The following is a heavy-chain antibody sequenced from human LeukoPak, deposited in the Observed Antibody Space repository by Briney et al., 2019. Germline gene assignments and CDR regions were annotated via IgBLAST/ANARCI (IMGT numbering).Heavy chain of an antibody. CDR2: ISWNSGSM. J-gene: IGHJ4*02. CDR3: AKDMGGSGSYFDY. V-gene: IGHV3-9*01. Sequence: PGGSLRLSCAASGFTFDDYAMHWVRQAPGKGLEWVSGISWNSGSMGYADSVKGRFTISRDNAKNSLYLQMNSLRAEDTALYYCAKDMGGSGSYFDYWGQGTLVTVSS. D-gene: IGHD3-10*01. CDR1: GFTFDDYA.